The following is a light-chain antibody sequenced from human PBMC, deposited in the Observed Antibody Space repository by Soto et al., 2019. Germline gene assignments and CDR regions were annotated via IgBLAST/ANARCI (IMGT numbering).Light chain of an antibody. Sequence: DIVMTQSPDSLAVSLGERATINCKSSQSVLYSSNNKNYLAWYQQKPGQPPKLLIYWASTRESGVPDRFSGSGSGTDFTLTISSLQAEDVAVYYCQQYYDNPRTFGQGTKVEIK. CDR2: WAS. V-gene: IGKV4-1*01. CDR3: QQYYDNPRT. J-gene: IGKJ1*01. CDR1: QSVLYSSNNKNY.